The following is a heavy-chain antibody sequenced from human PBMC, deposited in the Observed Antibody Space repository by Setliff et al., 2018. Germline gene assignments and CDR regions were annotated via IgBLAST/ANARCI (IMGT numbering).Heavy chain of an antibody. CDR1: GYTFNNYG. Sequence: ASVKVSCKASGYTFNNYGINWVRQAPGQGFEWMGWMSVYAQKFQGRLTMTTDTSTSTAYMELRSLRSDDTAVYYCARSPPTVVVTAIQAIFDYWGQGTLVTVS. V-gene: IGHV1-18*04. CDR3: ARSPPTVVVTAIQAIFDY. D-gene: IGHD2-21*02. J-gene: IGHJ4*02. CDR2: MSVY.